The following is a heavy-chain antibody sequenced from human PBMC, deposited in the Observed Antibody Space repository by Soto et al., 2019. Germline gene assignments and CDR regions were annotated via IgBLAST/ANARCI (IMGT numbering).Heavy chain of an antibody. Sequence: ASVKVSCKASGGTFSSYAISWVRQAPGQGLEWMGGIIPIFGTANYAQKFQGRVTITADESTSTAYMELSSLRPEDTAVYYCASARTIFGVVTPPNYYGMDVWGQGTTVTVSS. V-gene: IGHV1-69*13. CDR1: GGTFSSYA. D-gene: IGHD3-3*01. J-gene: IGHJ6*02. CDR3: ASARTIFGVVTPPNYYGMDV. CDR2: IIPIFGTA.